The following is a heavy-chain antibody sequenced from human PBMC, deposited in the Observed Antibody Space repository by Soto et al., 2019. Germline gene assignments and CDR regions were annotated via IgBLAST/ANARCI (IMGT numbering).Heavy chain of an antibody. CDR1: GFSFADYA. CDR2: ISWNSGTL. J-gene: IGHJ3*02. V-gene: IGHV3-9*01. D-gene: IGHD3-16*02. Sequence: DVQLVESGGDLVQPGISLRLSCAASGFSFADYAMHWVRQAPGKGLEWVSGISWNSGTLTYAESVKGRFTISRDNAKNSVYLQINSLRPEDTALYYCAKALGGYRLEAFDIWGQGTMVTVSS. CDR3: AKALGGYRLEAFDI.